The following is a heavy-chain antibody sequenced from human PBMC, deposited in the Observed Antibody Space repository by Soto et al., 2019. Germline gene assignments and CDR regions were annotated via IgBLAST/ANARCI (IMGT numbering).Heavy chain of an antibody. CDR2: SRNEAKSYST. V-gene: IGHV3-72*01. J-gene: IGHJ4*02. CDR1: GFTFSEHY. D-gene: IGHD1-26*01. Sequence: EEQLVESGGGLVQPGGSLTLSCAASGFTFSEHYMEWVRQAPGKGLEWVARSRNEAKSYSTDYAASVKGRFTVSRDLSMNSLYLQMNNLKTEDTAVYYCSSMEGGWGQGTLVTVSS. CDR3: SSMEGG.